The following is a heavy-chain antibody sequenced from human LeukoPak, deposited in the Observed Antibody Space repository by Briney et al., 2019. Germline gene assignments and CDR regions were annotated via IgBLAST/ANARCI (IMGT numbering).Heavy chain of an antibody. Sequence: PGGSLRLSCAASGFTFSSYEMDWVRQAPGKGLEWVSYISSSGNNIYYADSVKGRFTISRDNAKNSLYLQMNSLRAEDSGLYYCARAGSYSDYWGQGTLVTVSS. V-gene: IGHV3-48*03. CDR2: ISSSGNNI. J-gene: IGHJ4*02. CDR1: GFTFSSYE. D-gene: IGHD1-26*01. CDR3: ARAGSYSDY.